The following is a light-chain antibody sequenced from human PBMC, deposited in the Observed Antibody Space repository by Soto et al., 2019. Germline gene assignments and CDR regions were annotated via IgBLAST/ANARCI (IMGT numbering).Light chain of an antibody. CDR1: QIVRSGH. Sequence: ILLTLSPATPSLARGERGTLCCRASQIVRSGHFAWYQQKPGLAPTLLIYGASRRATGIPDRFSGSGSWTDFTLTLSRLEPEDFAAYSCQQYGTSPFTFGPGTKVDIK. CDR2: GAS. V-gene: IGKV3-20*01. J-gene: IGKJ3*01. CDR3: QQYGTSPFT.